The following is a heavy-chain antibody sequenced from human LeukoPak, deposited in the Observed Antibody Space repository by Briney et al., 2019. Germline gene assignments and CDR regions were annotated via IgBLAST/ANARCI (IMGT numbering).Heavy chain of an antibody. J-gene: IGHJ4*02. D-gene: IGHD6-13*01. V-gene: IGHV3-7*01. CDR2: IKEDGSEK. CDR3: ARVHHSSSWGTDDC. Sequence: GGSLRPSCAAYGFTFSTYWMTWVRQAPGKGLEWVANIKEDGSEKYYVDSVRGRFTISRDNAKYSLYLHMNSLRAEDTAVYYCARVHHSSSWGTDDCWGQGTLVTVSS. CDR1: GFTFSTYW.